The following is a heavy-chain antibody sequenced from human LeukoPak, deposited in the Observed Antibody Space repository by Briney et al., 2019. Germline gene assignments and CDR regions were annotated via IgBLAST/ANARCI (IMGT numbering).Heavy chain of an antibody. CDR2: INPSGGST. CDR1: GYTFTSHY. J-gene: IGHJ3*02. CDR3: AQSSRGYCSGGSCYSRRVDAFDI. Sequence: ASVKVSCKASGYTFTSHYMHWVRQAPGQGLEWMGIINPSGGSTSYAQKFQGRVTMTRDTSTSTVYMELSSLRSEDTAVYYCAQSSRGYCSGGSCYSRRVDAFDIWGQGTMVTVSS. V-gene: IGHV1-46*01. D-gene: IGHD2-15*01.